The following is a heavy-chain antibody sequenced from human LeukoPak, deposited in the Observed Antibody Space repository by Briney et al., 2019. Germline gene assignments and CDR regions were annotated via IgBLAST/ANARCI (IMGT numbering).Heavy chain of an antibody. Sequence: GGSLRLSCAASGFTFSNYAMSWVRQAPGKGLEWVSAISGSGDSTYYADSVKGRFTISRDNSKNTLYLQMNSLRAEDTALYYCAKDRFYSGSPRAFDMWGRGTMVTVSS. D-gene: IGHD1-26*01. V-gene: IGHV3-23*01. CDR2: ISGSGDST. J-gene: IGHJ3*02. CDR1: GFTFSNYA. CDR3: AKDRFYSGSPRAFDM.